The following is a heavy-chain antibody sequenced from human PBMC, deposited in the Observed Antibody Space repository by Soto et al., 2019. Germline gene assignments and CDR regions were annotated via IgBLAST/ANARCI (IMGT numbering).Heavy chain of an antibody. CDR2: ISWNSGSI. D-gene: IGHD6-19*01. J-gene: IGHJ3*02. CDR1: GFTFDDYA. V-gene: IGHV3-9*01. Sequence: PGGSLRLSCAASGFTFDDYAMHWVRQAPGKGLEWVSGISWNSGSIGYADSVKGRFTIPRDNAKNSLYLQMNSLRAEDTALYYCAKDKFSGLDAFDIWGQGTMVTVSS. CDR3: AKDKFSGLDAFDI.